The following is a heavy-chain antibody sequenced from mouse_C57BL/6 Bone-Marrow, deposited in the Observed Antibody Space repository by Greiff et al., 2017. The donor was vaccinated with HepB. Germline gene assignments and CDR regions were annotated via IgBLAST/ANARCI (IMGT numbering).Heavy chain of an antibody. CDR1: GYTFTSYW. Sequence: QVQLQQPGAELVKPGASVKMSCKASGYTFTSYWLTWVKQRPGQGLEWIGDIYPGSGSTNYNEKFKSKATLTVDTSSSTAYMQLSSLTSEDSAVYYCARRRGNYGKWYFDVWGTGTTVTVSS. CDR3: ARRRGNYGKWYFDV. J-gene: IGHJ1*03. V-gene: IGHV1-55*01. D-gene: IGHD2-1*01. CDR2: IYPGSGST.